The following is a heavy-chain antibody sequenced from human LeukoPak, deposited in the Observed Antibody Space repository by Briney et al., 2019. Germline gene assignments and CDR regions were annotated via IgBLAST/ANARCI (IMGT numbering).Heavy chain of an antibody. CDR3: ARGAGKIMITFGGVLGYYYYMDV. CDR2: ISAYNGNT. J-gene: IGHJ6*03. CDR1: GYTFTSYG. V-gene: IGHV1-18*01. D-gene: IGHD3-16*01. Sequence: GASVKVSCKASGYTFTSYGISWVRQAPGQGLEWMGWISAYNGNTNYAQKLQGRVTMTTDTSTSTAYMELRSLRSDDTAVYYCARGAGKIMITFGGVLGYYYYMDVWGKGTTVTVSS.